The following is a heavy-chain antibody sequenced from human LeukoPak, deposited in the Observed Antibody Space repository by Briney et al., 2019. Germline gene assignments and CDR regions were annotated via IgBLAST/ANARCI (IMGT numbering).Heavy chain of an antibody. V-gene: IGHV3-23*01. J-gene: IGHJ4*02. CDR3: ARDLARGYYYDSRSPDYY. D-gene: IGHD3-22*01. CDR1: GFTFSAYA. Sequence: PGGSLRLSCAASGFTFSAYAMSWVRQAPGKGLEWVTAISGSGGSTYYADSVKGRFTISRDNAKNSLYLQMNSLRAEDTAVYYCARDLARGYYYDSRSPDYYWGQGTLVTVSS. CDR2: ISGSGGST.